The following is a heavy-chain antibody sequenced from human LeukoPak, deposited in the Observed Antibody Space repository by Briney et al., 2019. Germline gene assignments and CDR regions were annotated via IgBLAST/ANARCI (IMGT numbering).Heavy chain of an antibody. J-gene: IGHJ4*02. V-gene: IGHV3-30*02. CDR2: IWYDGSSK. D-gene: IGHD1-20*01. CDR3: AKRGLTYYYDY. CDR1: GFTFSNYV. Sequence: GGSLRLSCAASGFTFSNYVMHWVRQAPGKGLEWVAFIWYDGSSKYYADSMKGRFTISRDNSKNTVYLQMNSLRAEDTAVYYCAKRGLTYYYDYWGQGTLVTVSS.